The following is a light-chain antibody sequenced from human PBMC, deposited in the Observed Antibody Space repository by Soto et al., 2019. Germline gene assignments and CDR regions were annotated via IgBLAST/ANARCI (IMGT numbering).Light chain of an antibody. CDR2: DVS. J-gene: IGLJ1*01. V-gene: IGLV2-14*01. CDR3: SSYTGSYTSLYV. Sequence: QSVLTQPASVSGSPGQSITISCTGTSSDVGGYNYVSWYQQHPGKAPKLVIYDVSNRPSGVSNRFSGSKSGNTASLTISGLQAEDEADYYCSSYTGSYTSLYVFGTGTKVTVL. CDR1: SSDVGGYNY.